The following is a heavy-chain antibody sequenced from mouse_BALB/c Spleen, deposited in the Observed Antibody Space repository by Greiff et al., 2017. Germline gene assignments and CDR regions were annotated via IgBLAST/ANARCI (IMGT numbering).Heavy chain of an antibody. J-gene: IGHJ3*01. CDR1: GYTLTDYA. D-gene: IGHD1-1*01. CDR3: ARDGSSPAWFAY. CDR2: ISTYYGDA. Sequence: VQLQQSGAELVRPGVSVKISCKGSGYTLTDYAMHWVKQSHAKSLEWIGVISTYYGDASYNQKFKGKATMTVDKSSSTAYMELARLTSEDSAIYYCARDGSSPAWFAYWGQGTLVTVSA. V-gene: IGHV1S137*01.